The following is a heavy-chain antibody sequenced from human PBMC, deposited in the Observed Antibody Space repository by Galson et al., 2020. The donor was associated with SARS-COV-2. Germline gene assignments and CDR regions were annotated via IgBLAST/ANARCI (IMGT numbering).Heavy chain of an antibody. CDR1: GFTFSSYA. CDR2: ISGSGGST. D-gene: IGHD3-22*01. CDR3: AKDVGRSNYYDSSGYTTGDAFDI. V-gene: IGHV3-23*01. J-gene: IGHJ3*02. Sequence: GESLKISCAASGFTFSSYAMSWVRQAPGKGLAWVSAISGSGGSTYYADSVKGRFTISRDNSKNTLYLQMNSLRAEDTAVYYCAKDVGRSNYYDSSGYTTGDAFDIWGQGTMVTVSS.